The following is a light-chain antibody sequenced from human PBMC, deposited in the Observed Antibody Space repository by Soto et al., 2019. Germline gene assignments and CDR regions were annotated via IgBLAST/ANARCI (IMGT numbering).Light chain of an antibody. CDR1: QHSGSY. J-gene: IGKJ2*01. CDR2: AVS. CDR3: QQSYSLPHT. Sequence: DIQMTQSPSSLSASVGDRVTITCRASQHSGSYVNWYQERPGTAPKVLIYAVSTLQGGVPSRFSGSGPGTDFTLTISSLHPEDVATYFCQQSYSLPHTFGQGTKLEIK. V-gene: IGKV1-39*01.